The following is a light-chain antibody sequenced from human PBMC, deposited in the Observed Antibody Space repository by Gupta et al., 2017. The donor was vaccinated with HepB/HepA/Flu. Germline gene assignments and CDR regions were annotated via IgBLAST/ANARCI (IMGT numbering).Light chain of an antibody. Sequence: EIVLTQSPATLSLSPGERATLSCRASQSVSSYLAWYQQKPGQAPRLLIYDASNSATGIPARFSGSGCGTDFTLTISSLEPEDFAVYYWQQCCTWLTFGGGTXVEIK. V-gene: IGKV3-11*01. CDR1: QSVSSY. J-gene: IGKJ4*01. CDR3: QQCCTWLT. CDR2: DAS.